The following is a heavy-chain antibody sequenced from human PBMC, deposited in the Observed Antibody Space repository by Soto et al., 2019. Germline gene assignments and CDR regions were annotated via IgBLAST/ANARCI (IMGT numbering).Heavy chain of an antibody. J-gene: IGHJ6*03. CDR3: ARGEQRYYYYYMDV. CDR2: INHSGST. D-gene: IGHD6-25*01. Sequence: QVQLQQWGAGLLKPSETLSLTCAVYGGSFSGYYWSWIRQPPGKGLEWIGEINHSGSTNYNPSLKRRVTISVDTSKNQFSLKLSSVTAADTAVYSCARGEQRYYYYYMDVWGKGTTVTVSS. CDR1: GGSFSGYY. V-gene: IGHV4-34*01.